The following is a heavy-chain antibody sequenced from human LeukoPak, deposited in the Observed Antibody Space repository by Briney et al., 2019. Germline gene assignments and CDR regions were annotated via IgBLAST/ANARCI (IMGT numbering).Heavy chain of an antibody. CDR2: ISTSSIYI. J-gene: IGHJ4*02. V-gene: IGHV3-21*01. CDR1: GFTFSTYS. D-gene: IGHD6-6*01. Sequence: GGSLRLSCAASGFTFSTYSMNWVRQAPGEGLEWISFISTSSIYIYYADSVKGRFTISRDNARNSLYLQMNRLRAEDTAVYYCARGEWSSSPFDYWGQGTLVTVSS. CDR3: ARGEWSSSPFDY.